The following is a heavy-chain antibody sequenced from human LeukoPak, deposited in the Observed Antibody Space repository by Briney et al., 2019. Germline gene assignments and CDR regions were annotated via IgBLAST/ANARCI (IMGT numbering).Heavy chain of an antibody. CDR2: INPQSGDT. Sequence: ASVKVSCKTSGYSFTGYYMQWVRQAPGQGLERMGWINPQSGDTNYAQKFQGRVTMTWDTSISSVYMELSSLRFDDTAVYYCARGGKSELGTCDHWGQGTLVTVSS. J-gene: IGHJ4*02. D-gene: IGHD7-27*01. CDR1: GYSFTGYY. CDR3: ARGGKSELGTCDH. V-gene: IGHV1-2*02.